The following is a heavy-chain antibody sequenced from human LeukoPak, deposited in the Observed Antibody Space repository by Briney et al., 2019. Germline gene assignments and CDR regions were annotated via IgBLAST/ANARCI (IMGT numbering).Heavy chain of an antibody. CDR2: ISGSGAYT. J-gene: IGHJ4*02. CDR3: AKDIGPDYGDYLDY. V-gene: IGHV3-23*01. CDR1: GFTFSSYA. D-gene: IGHD4-17*01. Sequence: PGGSLRLSCAAPGFTFSSYAMAWVRQAPGKGLEWVSAISGSGAYTYYADSVKGRFAISRGSSKNTLYLQMNSLRAEDTAIYYCAKDIGPDYGDYLDYWGQGTLVTVSS.